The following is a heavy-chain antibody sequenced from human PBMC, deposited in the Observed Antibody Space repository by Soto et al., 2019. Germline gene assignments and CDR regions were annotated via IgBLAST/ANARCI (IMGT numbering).Heavy chain of an antibody. CDR1: GYTFTSYY. Sequence: ASVKVSCKASGYTFTSYYMHWVRQAPGQGLEWMGIISPSGGSTSYAQKFQGRVTIARDTSASTAYMELSSLRSEDTAVYYCARDRGTTTRYFDYWGQGTLVTVSS. CDR3: ARDRGTTTRYFDY. J-gene: IGHJ4*02. V-gene: IGHV1-46*01. D-gene: IGHD1-1*01. CDR2: ISPSGGST.